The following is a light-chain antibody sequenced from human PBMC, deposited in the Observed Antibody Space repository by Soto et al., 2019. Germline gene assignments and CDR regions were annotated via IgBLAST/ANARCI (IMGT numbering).Light chain of an antibody. CDR3: HVWDDSDHYV. Sequence: SYELTQPPSVSVAPGQTAIITCGEKNIGSKSVHGYQQKPGQGPVLVVYDDSDQPSRIPERFSGSKSGKVATLTISRVEAGDEADYYCHVWDDSDHYVFGSGTKLTVL. V-gene: IGLV3-21*02. J-gene: IGLJ1*01. CDR1: NIGSKS. CDR2: DDS.